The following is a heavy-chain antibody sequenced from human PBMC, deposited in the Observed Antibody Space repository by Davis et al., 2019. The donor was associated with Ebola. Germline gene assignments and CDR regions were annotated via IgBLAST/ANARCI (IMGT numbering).Heavy chain of an antibody. Sequence: AASVNVSCQASGYTFTSYTMHWVRQAPGQRLEWMGWINAGNGNTKYSQKFQGRVTISRDTPASTAYMEVSSLRSEDTAVYYCARDARAARYLHDAFDIWGQGTMVTVSS. V-gene: IGHV1-3*01. CDR3: ARDARAARYLHDAFDI. CDR1: GYTFTSYT. CDR2: INAGNGNT. J-gene: IGHJ3*02. D-gene: IGHD2-2*02.